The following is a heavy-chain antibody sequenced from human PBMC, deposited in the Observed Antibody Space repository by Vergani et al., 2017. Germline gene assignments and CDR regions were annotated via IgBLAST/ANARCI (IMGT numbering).Heavy chain of an antibody. D-gene: IGHD3-22*01. CDR1: GFTFSDYY. V-gene: IGHV3-11*01. Sequence: QVQLVESGGGLVKPGGSLRLSCAASGFTFSDYYMSWIRQAPGKGLEWVSYISSSGSTIYYADSVKGRFTISRDNAKNSLYLQMTSLRAEDTAVYYCARDFPAGGLVVITTDAFDIWGQGTMVTVSS. J-gene: IGHJ3*02. CDR2: ISSSGSTI. CDR3: ARDFPAGGLVVITTDAFDI.